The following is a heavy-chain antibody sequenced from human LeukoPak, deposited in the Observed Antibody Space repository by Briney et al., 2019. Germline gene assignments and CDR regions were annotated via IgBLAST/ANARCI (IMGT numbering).Heavy chain of an antibody. J-gene: IGHJ6*03. CDR3: ARGPIWYYYDGSGYYYSYYYYMDV. CDR2: INHSGST. V-gene: IGHV4-34*01. CDR1: SGSFSGYY. Sequence: ASETLSLTCAVYSGSFSGYYWSWIRQPPGKGLEWIGEINHSGSTNYNPSLKSRVTISVDTSKNQFSLKLSSVTAADTAVYYCARGPIWYYYDGSGYYYSYYYYMDVWGKGTTVTVSS. D-gene: IGHD3-22*01.